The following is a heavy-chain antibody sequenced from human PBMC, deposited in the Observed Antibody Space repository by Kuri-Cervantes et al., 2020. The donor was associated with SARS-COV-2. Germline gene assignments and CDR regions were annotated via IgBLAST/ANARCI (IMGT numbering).Heavy chain of an antibody. CDR1: GFTFGDYA. D-gene: IGHD4-23*01. J-gene: IGHJ4*02. Sequence: GGSLRLSCTASGFTFGDYAMSWFRQAPGKGLEWVAVISYDGSNKYYADSVKGRFTISRDNSKSTLYLQMNSLRAEDTAVYYCAKDWSLGGNFRYYFDYWGQGTLVTVSS. CDR2: ISYDGSNK. V-gene: IGHV3-30*04. CDR3: AKDWSLGGNFRYYFDY.